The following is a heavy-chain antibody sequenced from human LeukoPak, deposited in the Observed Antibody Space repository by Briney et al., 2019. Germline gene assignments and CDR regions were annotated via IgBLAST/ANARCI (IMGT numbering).Heavy chain of an antibody. CDR3: AKEGPYSGSYPFDY. D-gene: IGHD1-26*01. Sequence: GGSLRLSGAGSGFTFSSYATGWVRQAPGKGREWVSAISGSGGSTYYADSGKGRFTISRDNSKNTLYLQMNSVGAEDTAVYYCAKEGPYSGSYPFDYWGQGTLVTVSS. CDR2: ISGSGGST. CDR1: GFTFSSYA. J-gene: IGHJ4*02. V-gene: IGHV3-23*01.